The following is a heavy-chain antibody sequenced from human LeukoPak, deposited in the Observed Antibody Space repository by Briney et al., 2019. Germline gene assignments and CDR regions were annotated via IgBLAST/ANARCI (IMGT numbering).Heavy chain of an antibody. J-gene: IGHJ6*02. CDR2: ISGSGGST. D-gene: IGHD2-15*01. V-gene: IGHV3-23*01. Sequence: AGGSLRLSCAASGFTFSSYAMSWVRQAPGKGLEWVSAISGSGGSTYYADSVKGRFTISKDNSKNTLYRQMNSLRAEDTAVYYCALLGVVSNYYYYYGMDVWGQGTTVTVSS. CDR3: ALLGVVSNYYYYYGMDV. CDR1: GFTFSSYA.